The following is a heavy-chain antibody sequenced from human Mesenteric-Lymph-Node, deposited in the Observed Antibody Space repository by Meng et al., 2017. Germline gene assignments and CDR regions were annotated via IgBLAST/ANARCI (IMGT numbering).Heavy chain of an antibody. V-gene: IGHV3-48*03. Sequence: GESLKISCAASGFTFSSYEMNWVRQAPGKGLEWVSYISSSGSTIYYADSVKGRFTISRDNAKNSLYLQMNSLRAEDTAVYYCARGDHDFWSGRTEVFYYALDVWGRGTTVTVSS. J-gene: IGHJ6*02. D-gene: IGHD3-3*01. CDR1: GFTFSSYE. CDR2: ISSSGSTI. CDR3: ARGDHDFWSGRTEVFYYALDV.